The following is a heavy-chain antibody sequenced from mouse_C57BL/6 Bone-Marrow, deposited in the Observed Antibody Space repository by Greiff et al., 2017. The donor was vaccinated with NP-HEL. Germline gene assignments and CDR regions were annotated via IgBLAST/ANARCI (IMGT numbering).Heavy chain of an antibody. D-gene: IGHD2-2*01. V-gene: IGHV1-55*01. J-gene: IGHJ1*03. CDR3: EREDMVTYWYFDV. CDR2: IYPGSGST. CDR1: GYTFTSYW. Sequence: VQLQQSGAELVKPGASVKMSCKASGYTFTSYWITWVKQRPGQGLEWIGDIYPGSGSTNYNEKFKSKATLTVDTSSSTAYMQLSSLTSEDSAVYYCEREDMVTYWYFDVWGTGTTVTVSS.